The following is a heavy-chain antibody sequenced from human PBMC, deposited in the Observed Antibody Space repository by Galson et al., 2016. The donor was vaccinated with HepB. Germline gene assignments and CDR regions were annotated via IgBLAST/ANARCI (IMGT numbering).Heavy chain of an antibody. J-gene: IGHJ4*02. CDR1: GGSISSGGHY. CDR2: IYYSGYT. CDR3: ARGHFDNLPQFDH. V-gene: IGHV4-31*03. D-gene: IGHD1-1*01. Sequence: TLSLTCTVSGGSISSGGHYWSWIRQLPEKGREWIGYIYYSGYTNYNPSLKSRVIMLIDTSKNQFAMKLSPVTAADTAVYYWARGHFDNLPQFDHWGRGTLVTVSS.